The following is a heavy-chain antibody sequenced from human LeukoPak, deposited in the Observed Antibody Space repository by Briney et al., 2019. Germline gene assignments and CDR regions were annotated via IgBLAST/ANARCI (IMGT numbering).Heavy chain of an antibody. CDR1: GGSFSGYY. J-gene: IGHJ6*03. Sequence: SETLSLTCAVYGGSFSGYYWSWIRQPPGKGLEWIGEINHSGSTNYNPSLKSRVTISVDTSKNQFSLKLSSVTAPDTAVYYCARAVGYSYGPRGYYYMDVWGKGTTVTVSS. CDR2: INHSGST. CDR3: ARAVGYSYGPRGYYYMDV. D-gene: IGHD5-18*01. V-gene: IGHV4-34*01.